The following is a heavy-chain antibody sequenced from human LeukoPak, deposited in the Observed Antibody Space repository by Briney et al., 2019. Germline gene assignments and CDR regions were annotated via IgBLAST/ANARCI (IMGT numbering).Heavy chain of an antibody. V-gene: IGHV1-2*02. D-gene: IGHD2-15*01. J-gene: IGHJ4*02. CDR3: ARDGNFDY. CDR2: ISPTSGGT. CDR1: GYTFTDYY. Sequence: ASVKVSCKASGYTFTDYYMHWVRQAPGQGLEWMGWISPTSGGTNYAQKFQDRFTMTRDTSISTAYMELSRLRSDDTALYYCARDGNFDYWGQGTLVTVSP.